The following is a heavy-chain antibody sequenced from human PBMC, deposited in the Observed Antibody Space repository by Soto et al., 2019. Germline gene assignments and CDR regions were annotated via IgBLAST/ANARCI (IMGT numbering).Heavy chain of an antibody. V-gene: IGHV3-30*18. CDR2: ISYDGSNK. CDR1: GFTFSSYG. Sequence: PGGSLRLSCAASGFTFSSYGMHWVRQAPGKGLEWVAVISYDGSNKYYADSVKGRFTISRDNSKNTLYLQMNSLRAEDTAVYYCAKDWPPPYDSSGCLDYWGQGTLVTVSS. D-gene: IGHD3-22*01. J-gene: IGHJ4*02. CDR3: AKDWPPPYDSSGCLDY.